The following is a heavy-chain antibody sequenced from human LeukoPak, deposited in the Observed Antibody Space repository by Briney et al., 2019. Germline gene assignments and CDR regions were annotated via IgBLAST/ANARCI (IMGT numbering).Heavy chain of an antibody. CDR2: IYKSGST. CDR1: GGSISSYY. CDR3: AREEYFQDSNGYSYYFHS. Sequence: PSETLSLTCTVSGGSISSYYWSWIRQPPGKGLEWIGRIYKSGSTNYNPSFRSRVTMSVDTSKNQFSLNVTSVTAADTAVYYCAREEYFQDSNGYSYYFHSWGQGSLVTVSS. D-gene: IGHD3-22*01. V-gene: IGHV4-4*07. J-gene: IGHJ4*02.